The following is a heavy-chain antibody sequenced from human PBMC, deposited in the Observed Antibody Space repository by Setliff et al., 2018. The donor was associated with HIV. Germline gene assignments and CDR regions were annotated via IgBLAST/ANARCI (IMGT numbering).Heavy chain of an antibody. Sequence: GVLRLSCAASGFTFSNSWMTWVRQAPGKGLEWVANIKKDGSDKFYVDSVKGRFAISRDNAKNSLNLEMNSLRAEDTAIYYCASSRPPDDSSGYLDHWGQGTLVTVSS. V-gene: IGHV3-7*03. J-gene: IGHJ4*01. CDR2: IKKDGSDK. CDR3: ASSRPPDDSSGYLDH. CDR1: GFTFSNSW. D-gene: IGHD3-22*01.